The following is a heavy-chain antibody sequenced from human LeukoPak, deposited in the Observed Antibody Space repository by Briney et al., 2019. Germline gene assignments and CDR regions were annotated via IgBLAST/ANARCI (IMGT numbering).Heavy chain of an antibody. V-gene: IGHV4-34*09. J-gene: IGHJ2*01. D-gene: IGHD4-17*01. Sequence: SETLSLTCAVYGGSFSGYYWSWIRQPPGKGLEWIGYIYYSGSTYYNPSLKSRVTISVDTSKNQFSLKLSSVTAADTAVYYCARDSGARSGYFDLWGRGTLVTVSS. CDR1: GGSFSGYY. CDR3: ARDSGARSGYFDL. CDR2: IYYSGST.